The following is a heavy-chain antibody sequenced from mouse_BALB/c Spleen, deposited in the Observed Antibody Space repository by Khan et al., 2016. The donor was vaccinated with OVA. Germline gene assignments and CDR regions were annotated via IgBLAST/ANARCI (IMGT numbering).Heavy chain of an antibody. D-gene: IGHD2-3*01. V-gene: IGHV3-2*02. CDR1: GYSTTSDYA. CDR3: ARDGSRYNYAMDY. CDR2: ISYSGST. Sequence: EVQLQESGPGLVKPSQSLSLTCTVSGYSTTSDYAWNWIRQFPGNTLEWMGYISYSGSTNYNPSLKSRISITRDTSKNQFILQLNSVTTEDTATYYCARDGSRYNYAMDYWGQGTSVTVSS. J-gene: IGHJ4*01.